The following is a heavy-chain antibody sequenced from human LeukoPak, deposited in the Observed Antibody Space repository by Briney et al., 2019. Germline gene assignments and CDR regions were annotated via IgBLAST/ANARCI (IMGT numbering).Heavy chain of an antibody. J-gene: IGHJ4*02. Sequence: GGSLRLSCAASGFTFSSYAMSWVRQAPGKGPEWVSAISGSGGSTYYADSVKGRFTISRDNSKNTLYLQMNSLRAEDTAVCYCVRDLGGRSGHWGQGTLVTVSS. V-gene: IGHV3-23*01. CDR1: GFTFSSYA. CDR2: ISGSGGST. D-gene: IGHD1-26*01. CDR3: VRDLGGRSGH.